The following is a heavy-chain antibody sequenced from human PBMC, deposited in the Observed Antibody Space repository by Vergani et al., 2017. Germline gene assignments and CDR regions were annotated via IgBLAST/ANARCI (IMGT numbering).Heavy chain of an antibody. V-gene: IGHV4-4*02. CDR2: IYHGGST. D-gene: IGHD6-13*01. CDR1: GGSISSSNW. J-gene: IGHJ1*01. CDR3: ARVSRRNGIAAAWHFQH. Sequence: QVQLQESGPGLVKPSGTLSLTCAVSGGSISSSNWWSWVRQPPGKGLEWIGEIYHGGSTNYNPSLKSRVTISVDKSKTQFSLKLSSVTAADTAVYYCARVSRRNGIAAAWHFQHWGQGTLVTVSS.